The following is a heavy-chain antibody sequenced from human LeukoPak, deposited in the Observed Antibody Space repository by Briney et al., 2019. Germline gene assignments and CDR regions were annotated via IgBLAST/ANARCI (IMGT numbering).Heavy chain of an antibody. Sequence: ASVKVSCKASGYTFTSYGISWVRQAPGQGLEWMGWISAYNGNTNYAQKLQGRVTMTTDTSTSTAYMELRSLRSDDTAVYYCARPSLYYDSSGYPEYYFDYWGQGILVTVSS. CDR3: ARPSLYYDSSGYPEYYFDY. CDR2: ISAYNGNT. V-gene: IGHV1-18*01. D-gene: IGHD3-22*01. CDR1: GYTFTSYG. J-gene: IGHJ4*02.